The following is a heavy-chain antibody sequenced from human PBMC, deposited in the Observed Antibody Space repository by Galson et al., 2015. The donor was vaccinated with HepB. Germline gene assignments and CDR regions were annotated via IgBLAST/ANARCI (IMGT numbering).Heavy chain of an antibody. CDR1: GYTFTSYG. V-gene: IGHV1-18*01. CDR3: ARVGQRITMVQGVNLGVYWFDP. Sequence: SVKVSCKASGYTFTSYGISWVRQAPGQGLEWMGWISAYNGNTNYAQKLQGRVTMTTDTSTSTAYMELRSLRSDDTAVYYCARVGQRITMVQGVNLGVYWFDPWGQGTLVTVSS. J-gene: IGHJ5*02. CDR2: ISAYNGNT. D-gene: IGHD3-10*01.